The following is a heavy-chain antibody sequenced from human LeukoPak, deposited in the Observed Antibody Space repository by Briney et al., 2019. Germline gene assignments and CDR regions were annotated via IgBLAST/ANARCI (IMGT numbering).Heavy chain of an antibody. Sequence: PGGSLRLSCAASGFTFSSYAMSWVRQAPGKGLEWVSAISGSGGSTYYADSVKGRFTISRDNSKNTLYLQMNSLRAEDTAVYYCAKELGYCSGGSCYTWFDPWGQGTLVTVSS. V-gene: IGHV3-23*01. D-gene: IGHD2-15*01. CDR1: GFTFSSYA. CDR3: AKELGYCSGGSCYTWFDP. CDR2: ISGSGGST. J-gene: IGHJ5*02.